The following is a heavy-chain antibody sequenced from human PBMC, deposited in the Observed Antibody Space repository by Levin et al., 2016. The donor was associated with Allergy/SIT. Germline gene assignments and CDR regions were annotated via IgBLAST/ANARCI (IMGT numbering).Heavy chain of an antibody. D-gene: IGHD2-15*01. Sequence: GESLKISCVASGFTLNNYWMTWVRQAPGKGLEWVANIKQDGSAQYYVESVKGRFTISRDSAKNSLYLQMNSLRVEDTAVYRCARVGQYCSGPPCYVRGMGWFDPWGQGTLVTVSS. CDR2: IKQDGSAQ. V-gene: IGHV3-7*04. CDR3: ARVGQYCSGPPCYVRGMGWFDP. J-gene: IGHJ5*02. CDR1: GFTLNNYW.